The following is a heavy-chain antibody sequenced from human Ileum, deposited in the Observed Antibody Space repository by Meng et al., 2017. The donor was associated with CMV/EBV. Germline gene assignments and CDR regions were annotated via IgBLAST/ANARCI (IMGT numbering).Heavy chain of an antibody. CDR1: ISCHGYG. J-gene: IGHJ4*02. V-gene: IGHV3-30*03. CDR2: ISFGGTNK. CDR3: ARASGIAVAGTGRYFDY. D-gene: IGHD6-19*01. Sequence: ISCHGYGMHWVRQAPGKGLEWVALISFGGTNKYYADSMKGRITISRNNSQNTLELQLNSLGAEDTAVYYGARASGIAVAGTGRYFDYWGQGTLVTVSS.